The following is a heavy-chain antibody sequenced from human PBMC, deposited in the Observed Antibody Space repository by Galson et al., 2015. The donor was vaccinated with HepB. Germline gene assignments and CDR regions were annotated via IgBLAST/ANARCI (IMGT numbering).Heavy chain of an antibody. V-gene: IGHV1-69*06. CDR2: IIPIFGTA. J-gene: IGHJ4*02. CDR3: AREAPHGYANKPHFDY. D-gene: IGHD5-18*01. CDR1: GGTFSSYA. Sequence: SVKVSCKASGGTFSSYAISWVRQAPGQGLEWMGGIIPIFGTANYAQKFQGRVTITADKSTSTAYMELSSLRSEDTAVYYCAREAPHGYANKPHFDYWGQGTLVTVSS.